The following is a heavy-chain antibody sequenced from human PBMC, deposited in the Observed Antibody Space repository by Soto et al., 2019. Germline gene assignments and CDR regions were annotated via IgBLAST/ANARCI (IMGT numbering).Heavy chain of an antibody. CDR1: GGSISSYY. J-gene: IGHJ3*02. D-gene: IGHD3-10*01. CDR2: IYYSGST. Sequence: SETLSLTCTVSGGSISSYYWSWIRQPPGKGLEWIGYIYYSGSTNYNPSLKSRVTISVDTSKNQFSLKLSSVTAADTAVYYCARRITLDAFDIWGQGTMVTVSS. CDR3: ARRITLDAFDI. V-gene: IGHV4-59*01.